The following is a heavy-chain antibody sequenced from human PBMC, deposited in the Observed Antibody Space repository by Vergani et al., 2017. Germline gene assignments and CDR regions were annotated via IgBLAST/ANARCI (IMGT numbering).Heavy chain of an antibody. J-gene: IGHJ3*02. D-gene: IGHD2-21*02. CDR2: IYPGASDT. V-gene: IGHV5-51*01. CDR3: VRQLGWAFCGGDCGFGTFDI. CDR1: GYTFINYW. Sequence: EVPLVQSGAAVKKPGESLKISCKCSGYTFINYWIGWVRPMPGQGLDWIGIIYPGASDTKSSPSFQGQVTMSADQSISTAYLQWSSLKASDPAMYYCVRQLGWAFCGGDCGFGTFDIWGQGTMVTVSS.